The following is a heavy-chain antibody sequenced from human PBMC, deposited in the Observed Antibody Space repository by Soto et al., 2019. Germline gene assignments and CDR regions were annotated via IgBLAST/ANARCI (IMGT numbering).Heavy chain of an antibody. CDR2: SSTYNGNT. Sequence: QAQLVQSGAEMKKPGASVKVSCKASGYTLSNYGISWVRQAPGQGLEWMGWSSTYNGNTKYAKKFQGRVTMTTDTSTSTAYMELRSLRSDDTAVYYCVRDHHDFSSDYHYYPMDVWGKGTTVTVSS. CDR3: VRDHHDFSSDYHYYPMDV. V-gene: IGHV1-18*01. D-gene: IGHD3-3*01. J-gene: IGHJ6*03. CDR1: GYTLSNYG.